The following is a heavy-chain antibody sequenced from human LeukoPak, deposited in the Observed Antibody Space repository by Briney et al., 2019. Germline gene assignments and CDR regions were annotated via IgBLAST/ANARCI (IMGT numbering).Heavy chain of an antibody. J-gene: IGHJ4*02. CDR3: AKGWAVAGLCDY. D-gene: IGHD6-19*01. V-gene: IGHV3-30*04. CDR2: ISYDGSNT. Sequence: GGSLRLSCAASGFTFSSYAMHWVRQAPGKGLKWVAVISYDGSNTYYADSVKGRFTISRGNSKNTLYLQMNSLRAEDTAVYYCAKGWAVAGLCDYWGQGTLVTVSS. CDR1: GFTFSSYA.